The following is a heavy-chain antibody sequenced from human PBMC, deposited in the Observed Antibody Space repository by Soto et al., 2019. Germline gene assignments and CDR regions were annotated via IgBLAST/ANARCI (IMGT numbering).Heavy chain of an antibody. V-gene: IGHV3-7*01. CDR3: AREHIVVVPAAMSYYYYMDV. Sequence: GGSLRLSCVASGFTFSSYWMSWVRQAPGKGLEWVANIKQDGSEKYYVDSVKGRFTISRDNAKNSLYLQMNSLRAEDTAVYYCAREHIVVVPAAMSYYYYMDVWGKGTTVTVSS. CDR2: IKQDGSEK. CDR1: GFTFSSYW. J-gene: IGHJ6*03. D-gene: IGHD2-2*01.